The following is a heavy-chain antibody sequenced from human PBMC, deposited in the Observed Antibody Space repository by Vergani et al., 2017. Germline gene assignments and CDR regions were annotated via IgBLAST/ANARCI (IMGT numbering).Heavy chain of an antibody. J-gene: IGHJ1*01. Sequence: EVQLVQSGAEVKKPGESLKISCNGSGYSFTSYWIGWVRQMPGKGLEWMGIIYPGNSDTGYSPSFQGQVTISADKYISTAYLQWSSLKASDTAMYYCAGSRGSGWRGLRLQHWGQGTLVTVSS. D-gene: IGHD6-19*01. CDR3: AGSRGSGWRGLRLQH. V-gene: IGHV5-51*01. CDR1: GYSFTSYW. CDR2: IYPGNSDT.